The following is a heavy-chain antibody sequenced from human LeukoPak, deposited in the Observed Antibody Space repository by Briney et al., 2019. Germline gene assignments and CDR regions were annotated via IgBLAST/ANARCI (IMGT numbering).Heavy chain of an antibody. CDR3: AREPVSYDSSRTTNY. CDR2: IYSGGST. CDR1: GXTVSSNY. Sequence: GGSLRLSCAASGXTVSSNYMSWVRQAPGKGLEWVSVIYSGGSTYYADSVKGRFTISRDNSKNTLYLQMNSLRAEDTAVYYCAREPVSYDSSRTTNYWGQGTLVTVSS. V-gene: IGHV3-66*01. D-gene: IGHD3-22*01. J-gene: IGHJ4*02.